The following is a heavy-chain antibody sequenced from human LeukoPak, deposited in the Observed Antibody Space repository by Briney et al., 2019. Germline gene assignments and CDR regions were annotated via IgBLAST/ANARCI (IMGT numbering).Heavy chain of an antibody. Sequence: SETLSLTCTVSGYSISSGYYWGWIRQPPGKGLEWIGSIYHSGSTYYNPSLKSRVTISVDTSKNQFSLKLSSVTAADTAVYYCARAPTTVVTSNYFDYWGQGTLVTVSS. J-gene: IGHJ4*02. CDR2: IYHSGST. CDR3: ARAPTTVVTSNYFDY. V-gene: IGHV4-38-2*02. CDR1: GYSISSGYY. D-gene: IGHD4-23*01.